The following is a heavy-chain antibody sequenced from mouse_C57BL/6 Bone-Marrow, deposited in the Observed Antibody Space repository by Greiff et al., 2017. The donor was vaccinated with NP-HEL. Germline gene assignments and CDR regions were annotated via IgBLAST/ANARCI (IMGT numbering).Heavy chain of an antibody. D-gene: IGHD1-1*01. CDR3: APLRFDY. CDR1: GFTFSDYG. V-gene: IGHV5-17*01. Sequence: VQLKESGGGLVKPGGSLKLSCAASGFTFSDYGMHWVRQAPEKGLEWVAYISSGSSTIYYADTVKGRFTISRDNAKNTLFLQMTSLRSEDTAMYYCAPLRFDYWGQGTTLTVSS. CDR2: ISSGSSTI. J-gene: IGHJ2*01.